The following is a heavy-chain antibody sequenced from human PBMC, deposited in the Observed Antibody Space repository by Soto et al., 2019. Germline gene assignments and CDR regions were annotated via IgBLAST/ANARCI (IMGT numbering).Heavy chain of an antibody. J-gene: IGHJ5*02. CDR1: GGSFHGYY. CDR3: AREGDYRTWFEP. D-gene: IGHD4-17*01. CDR2: INHSGSA. Sequence: SETLSLTCAVYGGSFHGYYWSWIRQPPGEGLEWIGEINHSGSANYNPTFKSRVFISVDMSKNQMSLQLTSVSAADTAVYYCAREGDYRTWFEPWGPGTMVTVYS. V-gene: IGHV4-34*01.